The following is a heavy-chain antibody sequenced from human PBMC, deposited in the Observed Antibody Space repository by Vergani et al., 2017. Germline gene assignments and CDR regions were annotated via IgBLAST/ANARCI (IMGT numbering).Heavy chain of an antibody. CDR2: IYYSGST. CDR3: ARESYGSGSYPREGFDY. V-gene: IGHV4-39*07. D-gene: IGHD3-10*01. J-gene: IGHJ4*02. Sequence: QLQLQESGPGLVKPSETLSLTCTVSGGSISSSSYYWGWIRQPPGKGLEWIGSIYYSGSTNYNPSLKSRVTISVDTSKNQFSLKLSSVTAADTAVYYCARESYGSGSYPREGFDYWGQGTLVTVSS. CDR1: GGSISSSSYY.